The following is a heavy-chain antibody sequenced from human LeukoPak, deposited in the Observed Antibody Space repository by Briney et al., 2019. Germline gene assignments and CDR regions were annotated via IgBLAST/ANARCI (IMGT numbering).Heavy chain of an antibody. CDR1: GFTFSSYA. CDR2: ISSNGGST. D-gene: IGHD4-11*01. CDR3: VKDRVRAYSNCWNNWFDP. Sequence: GGSLRLSCSASGFTFSSYAMHWVRQAPGKGLEYVSAISSNGGSTYYADSVKGRFTISRDNSKNTLYLQMSSLRAEDTAVYYCVKDRVRAYSNCWNNWFDPWGQGTLVTVSS. V-gene: IGHV3-64D*06. J-gene: IGHJ5*02.